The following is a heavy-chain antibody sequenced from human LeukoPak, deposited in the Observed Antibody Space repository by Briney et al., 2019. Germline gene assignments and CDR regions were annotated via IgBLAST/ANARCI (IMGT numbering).Heavy chain of an antibody. V-gene: IGHV3-23*01. CDR2: IGGSGGST. CDR3: AKGGEGDYGSGSEIDY. D-gene: IGHD3-10*01. Sequence: GGSLRLSCAASGFTVNSNYMSWVRQAPGKGLEWVSAIGGSGGSTYYADSVKGRFTISRDNSKNTLYLQMNSLRAEDTAVYYCAKGGEGDYGSGSEIDYWGQGTLVTVSS. CDR1: GFTVNSNY. J-gene: IGHJ4*02.